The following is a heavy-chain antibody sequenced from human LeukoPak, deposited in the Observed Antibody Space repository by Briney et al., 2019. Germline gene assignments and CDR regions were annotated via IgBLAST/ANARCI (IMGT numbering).Heavy chain of an antibody. Sequence: SGGSLRLSCAASGFTFSSYSMNWVRQAPGKGLEWVSSISSSSSYIYYADSVKGRFTISRDNAKNSLYLQMNGLRAEDTAVYYCARDSIGAFDIWGQGTMVTVSS. J-gene: IGHJ3*02. V-gene: IGHV3-21*01. CDR3: ARDSIGAFDI. CDR2: ISSSSSYI. D-gene: IGHD3-16*01. CDR1: GFTFSSYS.